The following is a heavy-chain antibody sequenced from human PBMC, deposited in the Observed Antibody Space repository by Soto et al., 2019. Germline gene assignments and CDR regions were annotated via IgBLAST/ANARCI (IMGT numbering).Heavy chain of an antibody. V-gene: IGHV4-31*03. CDR1: GGSISSGGYY. CDR2: IYYSGST. CDR3: ARVACLYCSSARCHKRCAKGWFDP. D-gene: IGHD2-2*01. Sequence: QVQLQESGPGLVKPSQTLSLTCTVSGGSISSGGYYWSWIRQHPGKGLEWIGYIYYSGSTNYNPCLKRRVTRAVDTSKNQFSLKLRSVTAADTAVYYWARVACLYCSSARCHKRCAKGWFDPWGLGTLVTVSS. J-gene: IGHJ5*02.